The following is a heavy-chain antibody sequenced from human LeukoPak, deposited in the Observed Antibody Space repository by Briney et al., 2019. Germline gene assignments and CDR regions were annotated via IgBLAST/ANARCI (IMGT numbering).Heavy chain of an antibody. J-gene: IGHJ4*02. Sequence: GGSLRLSCAASGFTFSSYAMSWVRQAPGKGLEWVSAISGSGGKTYYADSVKGRFTISRDNSKNTLYLQMNSLRAEDTAVYYCAKGKATVTTWSAFYWGQGTLVTVSS. CDR1: GFTFSSYA. CDR3: AKGKATVTTWSAFY. V-gene: IGHV3-23*01. CDR2: ISGSGGKT. D-gene: IGHD4-17*01.